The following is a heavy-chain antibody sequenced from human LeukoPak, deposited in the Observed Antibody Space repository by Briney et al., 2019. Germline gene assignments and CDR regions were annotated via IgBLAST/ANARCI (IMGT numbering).Heavy chain of an antibody. CDR1: GYTFTGYY. CDR2: INPNSGGT. V-gene: IGHV1-2*02. CDR3: ARERYDFWSGYPRDFDY. D-gene: IGHD3-3*01. J-gene: IGHJ4*02. Sequence: ASVKVSCKASGYTFTGYYMHWVRQAPGQGLEWMGWINPNSGGTNYAQKLQGRVTMTTDTSTSTAYMELRSLRSDDTAVYYCARERYDFWSGYPRDFDYWGQGTLVTVSS.